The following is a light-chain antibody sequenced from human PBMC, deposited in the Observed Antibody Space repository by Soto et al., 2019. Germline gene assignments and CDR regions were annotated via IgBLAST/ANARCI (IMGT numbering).Light chain of an antibody. CDR2: QVS. Sequence: QPVLTQPASVSGSPGQSITISCTGTSSDVGGYDYVSWYQQHPGKAPKLLIYQVSYRPSGVSNRFSGSKSGNTASLTISGLQAEDEADYYCDSYTSTSPHVFGTGTKLTVL. J-gene: IGLJ1*01. V-gene: IGLV2-14*01. CDR1: SSDVGGYDY. CDR3: DSYTSTSPHV.